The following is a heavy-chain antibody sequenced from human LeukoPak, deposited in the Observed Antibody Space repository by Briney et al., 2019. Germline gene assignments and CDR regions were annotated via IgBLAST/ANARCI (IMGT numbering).Heavy chain of an antibody. CDR1: GFTFSSYS. J-gene: IGHJ4*02. D-gene: IGHD3-9*01. Sequence: PGGSLRLSCAASGFTFSSYSMNWVRQAPGKGLEWVSSISSSSSYIYYADSVKGRFTISRDNAKNSLYLQMNNLRADDTAVYYCARGDGGDDILTGFYDYWGQGSLVTVSS. V-gene: IGHV3-21*04. CDR3: ARGDGGDDILTGFYDY. CDR2: ISSSSSYI.